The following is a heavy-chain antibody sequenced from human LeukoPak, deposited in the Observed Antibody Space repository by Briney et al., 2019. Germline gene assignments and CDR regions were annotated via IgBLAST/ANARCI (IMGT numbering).Heavy chain of an antibody. CDR2: IIPIFATA. CDR3: ASVEQWLDAFDI. CDR1: GGTFSSYA. J-gene: IGHJ3*02. Sequence: SVKVSCKASGGTFSSYAISWVRQAPGQGLEWMGRIIPIFATANYAQKFQGRVTITTDESTSTAYMELSSLRSEDTAVYYCASVEQWLDAFDIWGQGTMVTVSS. V-gene: IGHV1-69*05. D-gene: IGHD6-19*01.